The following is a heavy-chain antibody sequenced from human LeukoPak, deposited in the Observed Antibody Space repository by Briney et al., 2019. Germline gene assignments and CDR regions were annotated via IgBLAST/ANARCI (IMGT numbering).Heavy chain of an antibody. CDR3: ARGAYCGSDCHFAFDI. CDR1: GFTFSTYW. J-gene: IGHJ3*02. Sequence: PGGSLRLSCAASGFTFSTYWMSWVRQAPGKGLEWVASIKQDGSVKYYADSVKGRFTISRDNAKNSLYVQMNSLRVEDTAVYYCARGAYCGSDCHFAFDIWGQGTMVTVSS. D-gene: IGHD2-21*02. V-gene: IGHV3-7*04. CDR2: IKQDGSVK.